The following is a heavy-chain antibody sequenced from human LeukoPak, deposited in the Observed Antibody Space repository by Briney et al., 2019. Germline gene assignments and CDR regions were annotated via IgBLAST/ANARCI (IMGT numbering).Heavy chain of an antibody. CDR2: VTANSDNI. V-gene: IGHV3-23*01. CDR3: ANLQKGNYQANF. J-gene: IGHJ4*02. Sequence: GGSLRLSCVGSGFAFSSYHLSWVRQIPGKGLEWLSVVTANSDNIYYADSVKGRFTISRDNSKDTLYLQMNGLRAEDSALYYCANLQKGNYQANFWGQGTLVTVSS. CDR1: GFAFSSYH. D-gene: IGHD5-24*01.